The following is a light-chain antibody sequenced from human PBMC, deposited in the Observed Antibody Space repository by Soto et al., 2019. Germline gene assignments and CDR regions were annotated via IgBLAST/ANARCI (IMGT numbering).Light chain of an antibody. V-gene: IGKV3-20*01. CDR1: QSVSSSY. Sequence: EIVLTQSPGTLSLSPGERATVSCRASQSVSSSYLAWYQQKPGQPPRLVMYATSSRATGIPARFSGSGSGTDFTLTISRLEPEDFAVYYCQQYGSSSWPFGQGTKVDIK. CDR3: QQYGSSSWP. CDR2: ATS. J-gene: IGKJ1*01.